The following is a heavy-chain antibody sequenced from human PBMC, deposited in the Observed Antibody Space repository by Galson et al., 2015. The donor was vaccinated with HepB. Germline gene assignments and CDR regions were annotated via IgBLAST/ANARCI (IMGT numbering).Heavy chain of an antibody. Sequence: SLRLSCAASGFTFSSYGMHWVRQAPGKGLEWVAVISYDGSNKYYADSVKGRFTISRDNSKNTLYLQMNSLRAEDTAVYYCAKDIPPFGTEPADYWGQGTLVTVSS. CDR1: GFTFSSYG. CDR3: AKDIPPFGTEPADY. CDR2: ISYDGSNK. V-gene: IGHV3-30*18. D-gene: IGHD1-14*01. J-gene: IGHJ4*02.